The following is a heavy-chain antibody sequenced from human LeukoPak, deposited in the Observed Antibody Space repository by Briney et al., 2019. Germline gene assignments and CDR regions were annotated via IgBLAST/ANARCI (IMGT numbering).Heavy chain of an antibody. CDR2: IYSGGST. CDR1: GFTVSSNY. V-gene: IGHV3-53*01. J-gene: IGHJ4*02. D-gene: IGHD4-17*01. CDR3: ARVPGYDDYGDFCYFDY. Sequence: GGSLRLSCAASGFTVSSNYMSWVRQAPGKGLEWVSVIYSGGSTYYADSVKGRFTISRDNSKNTLYLHMNSLRAEDTAVYYCARVPGYDDYGDFCYFDYWGQGTLVTVSS.